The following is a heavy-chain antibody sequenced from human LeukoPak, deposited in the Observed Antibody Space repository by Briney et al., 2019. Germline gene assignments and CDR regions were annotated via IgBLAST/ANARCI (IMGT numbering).Heavy chain of an antibody. CDR2: ISGSGGST. J-gene: IGHJ3*02. V-gene: IGHV3-23*01. Sequence: GGSLRLSCAASGFTFSSYAMSWVRQAPGKGLEWVSAISGSGGSTYYADSVKGRFTISRDNAKNSVYLQMNSLRAEDTAVYYCARLTVAGDAFDIWGQGTMVTVSS. D-gene: IGHD6-19*01. CDR3: ARLTVAGDAFDI. CDR1: GFTFSSYA.